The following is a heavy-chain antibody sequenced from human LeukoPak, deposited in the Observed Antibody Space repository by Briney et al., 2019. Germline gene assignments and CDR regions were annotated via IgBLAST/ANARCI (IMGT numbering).Heavy chain of an antibody. D-gene: IGHD3-16*01. CDR3: AKLATSDTGETY. J-gene: IGHJ4*02. CDR1: GYTFTINH. CDR2: INPSGDST. V-gene: IGHV1-46*01. Sequence: ASVKVSCKASGYTFTINHIHWVRQSPGQGLEWMGVINPSGDSTTYAQNFQGRVTMTRDTSTSTVYMELRSLRSEDTAIYYCAKLATSDTGETYWGQGTLVTVSS.